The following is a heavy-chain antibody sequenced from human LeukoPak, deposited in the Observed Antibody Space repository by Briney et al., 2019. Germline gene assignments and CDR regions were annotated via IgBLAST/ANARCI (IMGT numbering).Heavy chain of an antibody. J-gene: IGHJ3*02. D-gene: IGHD4-17*01. V-gene: IGHV3-23*01. Sequence: GGSLRLSCAASGFTVSSNYMSWVRQAPGKGLEWVSAISGSGGSTYYADSVKGRFTISRDNSKNTLYLQMNSLRAEDTAVYYCAKNNGDDAFDIWGQGTMVTVSS. CDR2: ISGSGGST. CDR1: GFTVSSNY. CDR3: AKNNGDDAFDI.